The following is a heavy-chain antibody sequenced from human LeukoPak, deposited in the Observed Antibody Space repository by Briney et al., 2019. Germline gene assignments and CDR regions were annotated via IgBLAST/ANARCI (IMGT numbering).Heavy chain of an antibody. D-gene: IGHD5-12*01. CDR3: ARGLVDTGRSRFDY. CDR2: INHSGST. CDR1: GDSISSSNW. J-gene: IGHJ4*02. Sequence: SETLSLTCAVSGDSISSSNWCWGGRQPPGRGVEGRGEINHSGSTNYNTSIKSRVTNSVEKPKNQLSVKMTSVTAADKGVYYCARGLVDTGRSRFDYWGQGTLVTVSS. V-gene: IGHV4-4*02.